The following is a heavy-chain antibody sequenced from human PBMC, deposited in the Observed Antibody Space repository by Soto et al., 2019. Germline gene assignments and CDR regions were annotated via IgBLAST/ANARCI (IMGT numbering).Heavy chain of an antibody. J-gene: IGHJ6*02. D-gene: IGHD3-16*01. CDR3: ARVETYNSYGMDV. CDR2: IYYSGST. Sequence: PSETLSLTCTVSGGSISSYYWSWIRQPPGNGLEWIGYIYYSGSTYYNPSLKSRVTISVDTSKNQFSLKLSSVTAADTAVYYCARVETYNSYGMDVWGQGTTVTVSS. V-gene: IGHV4-59*08. CDR1: GGSISSYY.